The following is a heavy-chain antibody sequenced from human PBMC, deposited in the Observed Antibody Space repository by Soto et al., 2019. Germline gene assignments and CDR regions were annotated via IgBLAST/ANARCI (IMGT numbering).Heavy chain of an antibody. CDR2: IIPIFGTP. V-gene: IGHV1-69*06. CDR1: GGTFNAHA. J-gene: IGHJ4*02. CDR3: ARVRWTLSLEESDDI. D-gene: IGHD1-1*01. Sequence: QVQLVQSGAEVKKPGSSVKVSCKGSGGTFNAHAISWVRQAPGQGLEWMGGIIPIFGTPNYAQKFQGRLTINADTSTTTAYLELSSLRSDDTAVYFCARVRWTLSLEESDDIWGQGTLVTVSS.